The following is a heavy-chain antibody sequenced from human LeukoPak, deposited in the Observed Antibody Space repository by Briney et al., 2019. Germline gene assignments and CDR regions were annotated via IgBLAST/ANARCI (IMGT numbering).Heavy chain of an antibody. D-gene: IGHD3-22*01. CDR1: GGSISSYY. J-gene: IGHJ4*02. CDR3: ATSGYYDSSGYSY. Sequence: SETLSLTCTVSGGSISSYYWSWIRQPPGKGLEWIGYIYYSGSTNYNPSLKSRVTISVDTSKNQFSLKLSSVTAVDTAVYYCATSGYYDSSGYSYWGQGTLVTVSS. V-gene: IGHV4-59*01. CDR2: IYYSGST.